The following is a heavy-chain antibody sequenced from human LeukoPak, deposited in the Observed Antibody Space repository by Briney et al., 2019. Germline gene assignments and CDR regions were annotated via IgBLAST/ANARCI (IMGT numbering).Heavy chain of an antibody. J-gene: IGHJ3*02. CDR2: ISYDGSNK. CDR3: AKELKAYYERSAFDI. V-gene: IGHV3-30*18. CDR1: GFTFSSDG. D-gene: IGHD3-22*01. Sequence: GRSLRLSCAASGFTFSSDGMHWVSQAQGKGLEWVAVISYDGSNKYYADSVKGRFTISRDNSKNTLYLQMNSLRAEDTAVYYCAKELKAYYERSAFDIWGQGTMVTVSS.